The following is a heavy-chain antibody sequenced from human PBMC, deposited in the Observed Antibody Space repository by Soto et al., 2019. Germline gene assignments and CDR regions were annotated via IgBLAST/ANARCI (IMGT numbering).Heavy chain of an antibody. CDR2: LSASGATT. Sequence: EVQLLESGGALIQPGGSLRLSWVGTGFNFGSIGMNWVRQAPGKGLEWVSSLSASGATTFYSDSVRGRFTVSRENNNNTLYLQMSSMRVDDTAVYYCAKGHATQVGVVVAPLFASWGQGTLVTVSS. V-gene: IGHV3-23*01. D-gene: IGHD3-3*01. CDR1: GFNFGSIG. J-gene: IGHJ4*02. CDR3: AKGHATQVGVVVAPLFAS.